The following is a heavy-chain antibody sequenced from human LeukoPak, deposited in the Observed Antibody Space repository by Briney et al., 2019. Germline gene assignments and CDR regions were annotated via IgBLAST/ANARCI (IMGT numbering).Heavy chain of an antibody. Sequence: SETLFLTCTVSGGSISSGGYYWSWIRQHPGKGLEWIGYIYYSGSTYYNPSLKSRVTISVDTSKNQFSLKLSSVTAADTAVYYCARGVGFYGFDYWGQGTLVTVSS. CDR2: IYYSGST. CDR3: ARGVGFYGFDY. V-gene: IGHV4-31*03. D-gene: IGHD1-26*01. J-gene: IGHJ4*02. CDR1: GGSISSGGYY.